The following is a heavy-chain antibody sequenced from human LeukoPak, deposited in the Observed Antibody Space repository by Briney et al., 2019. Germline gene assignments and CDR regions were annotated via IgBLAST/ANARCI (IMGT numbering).Heavy chain of an antibody. CDR2: IYYSGST. V-gene: IGHV4-59*01. D-gene: IGHD5-18*01. J-gene: IGHJ4*02. CDR3: AREGYSYGYDY. CDR1: GGSISSYY. Sequence: SETLSLTCTVSGGSISSYYWSWIRQPPGKGPEWIGYIYYSGSTNYHPSLKSRVTISVDTSKNQFSLKLSSVTAADTAVYYCAREGYSYGYDYWGQGTLVTVSS.